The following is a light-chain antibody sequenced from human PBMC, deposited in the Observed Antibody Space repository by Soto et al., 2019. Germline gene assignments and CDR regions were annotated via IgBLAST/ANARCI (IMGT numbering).Light chain of an antibody. CDR1: QSVSSY. Sequence: EIVLTQSPATLSLSPGERATLSCRASQSVSSYLAWYQQKPGQAPRLLIYDASNRATGIPGRFSGSGSGTDFTLTISSLEPEDLAVYYCQQREHWPPITFGQGTRLEIK. V-gene: IGKV3-11*01. J-gene: IGKJ5*01. CDR3: QQREHWPPIT. CDR2: DAS.